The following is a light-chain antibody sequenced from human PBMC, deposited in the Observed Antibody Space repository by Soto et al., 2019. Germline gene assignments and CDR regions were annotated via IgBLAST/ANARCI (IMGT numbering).Light chain of an antibody. Sequence: EIVLTQSPGTLSLSPGERATLSCRASQSVSFNLAWYQQKPGQAPRLLIFGAYTRATGVPARFSASGSGTEFTLTISSLQSEDSASYYGQQYSNWPPMYTCGQGTNGDIK. V-gene: IGKV3-15*01. CDR3: QQYSNWPPMYT. J-gene: IGKJ2*01. CDR2: GAY. CDR1: QSVSFN.